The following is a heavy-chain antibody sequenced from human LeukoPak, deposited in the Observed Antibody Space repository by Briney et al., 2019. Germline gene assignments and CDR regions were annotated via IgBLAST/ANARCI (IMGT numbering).Heavy chain of an antibody. CDR1: GFTFSNAW. D-gene: IGHD3-22*01. V-gene: IGHV3-15*01. Sequence: KTGGSLRLSCAASGFTFSNAWMSWVRQAPGKGLEWVGRIKSKTDGGTTDYAAPVKGRFTISRDDSKNTLYLQMNSLKTEDTAVYYCTTDRGVYDSSGYYYFPFDYWGQGTLVTVSS. CDR2: IKSKTDGGTT. CDR3: TTDRGVYDSSGYYYFPFDY. J-gene: IGHJ4*02.